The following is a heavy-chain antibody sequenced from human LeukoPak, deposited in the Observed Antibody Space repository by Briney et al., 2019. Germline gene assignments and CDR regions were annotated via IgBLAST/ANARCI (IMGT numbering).Heavy chain of an antibody. Sequence: GGSLRLSCAASGFTFSSYEMNWVRQAPGKGLEWVSYISSSGSTIYYADSVKGRFTNSRDNAKNSLYLQMNSLRAEDTAVYYCARRTNAFDIWGQGTMVTVSS. J-gene: IGHJ3*02. CDR3: ARRTNAFDI. CDR1: GFTFSSYE. V-gene: IGHV3-48*03. CDR2: ISSSGSTI.